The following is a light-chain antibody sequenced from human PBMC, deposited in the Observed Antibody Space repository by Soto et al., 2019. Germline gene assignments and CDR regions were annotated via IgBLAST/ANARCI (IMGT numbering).Light chain of an antibody. CDR2: DAS. CDR3: QHRSKWPYT. V-gene: IGKV3-11*01. CDR1: QSVSSY. J-gene: IGKJ2*01. Sequence: EIVLTQSPATLSLSPGERATLSCRASQSVSSYLAWYQQKPGQAPRLLIYDASNRATGIPARFSGSGSGTDFTLTISRLAPEDFAVYYGQHRSKWPYTFGQGTKLEI.